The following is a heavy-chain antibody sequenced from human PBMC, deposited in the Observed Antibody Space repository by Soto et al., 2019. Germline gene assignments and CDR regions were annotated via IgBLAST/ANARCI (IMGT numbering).Heavy chain of an antibody. V-gene: IGHV1-18*03. CDR3: ARVVVLYDSRGYGMDV. CDR1: GYTFPSYG. D-gene: IGHD3-22*01. CDR2: ISAYNGNT. J-gene: IGHJ6*02. Sequence: QVQLVQSGAEVKKPGASVKVSCKASGYTFPSYGISWVRQAPGQGLERMGWISAYNGNTNYAQKLQGRVTMTTDTSTGKAYVERRSLGSDDMALYYCARVVVLYDSRGYGMDVWGQGTTVTVSS.